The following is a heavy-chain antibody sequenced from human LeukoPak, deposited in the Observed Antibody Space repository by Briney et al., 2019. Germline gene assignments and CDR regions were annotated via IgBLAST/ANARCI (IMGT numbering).Heavy chain of an antibody. V-gene: IGHV3-30*03. CDR1: GFTFSSYG. CDR2: ISYDGSNK. J-gene: IGHJ3*01. CDR3: AREGSGRTAYNDGLDV. Sequence: GGSLRLSCAASGFTFSSYGMHWVRQAPGKGLEWVAVISYDGSNKYYADSVKGRFTISRDNSKNTLYLQLNSLRAEDTAVYYCAREGSGRTAYNDGLDVWGQGTMVTVSS. D-gene: IGHD3-10*01.